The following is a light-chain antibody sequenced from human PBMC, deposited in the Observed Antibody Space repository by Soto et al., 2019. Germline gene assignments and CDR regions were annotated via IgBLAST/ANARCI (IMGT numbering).Light chain of an antibody. J-gene: IGLJ2*01. CDR3: AAWDDSLSGVI. CDR2: RNS. V-gene: IGLV1-47*01. Sequence: QSVLTQSPSASGTPGQRVTISCSGSSSNIGGNYVYWYQQLPGRAPKLLICRNSQRPSGVPDRFSGSKSGTSASLAISGLRSEVEADYYCAAWDDSLSGVIFGGGTKLTVL. CDR1: SSNIGGNY.